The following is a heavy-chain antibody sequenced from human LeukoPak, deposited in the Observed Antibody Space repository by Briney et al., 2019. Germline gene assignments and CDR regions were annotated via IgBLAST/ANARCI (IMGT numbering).Heavy chain of an antibody. V-gene: IGHV3-33*01. D-gene: IGHD7-27*01. CDR1: GFTFSSYG. Sequence: GGSLRLSCAASGFTFSSYGMHWVRQAPGKGLEWVAVIWYDGSNKYYADSVKDRFTISRDNSKNTLYLQMNSLRAEDTAVYYCARDANWGIDAFDIWGQGTMVTVSS. CDR3: ARDANWGIDAFDI. J-gene: IGHJ3*02. CDR2: IWYDGSNK.